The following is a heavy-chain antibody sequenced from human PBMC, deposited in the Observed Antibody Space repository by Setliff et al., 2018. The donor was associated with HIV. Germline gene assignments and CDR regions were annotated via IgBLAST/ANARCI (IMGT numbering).Heavy chain of an antibody. D-gene: IGHD2-2*01. CDR2: INPNSGGT. J-gene: IGHJ3*02. Sequence: VSCKASGYTFTDYYIHWVRQAPGQGLEWMGRINPNSGGTNYAQKFQGRVTITRDTSISTTYMELSRLTSDDTAVYYCASDIAVIPAASQVGGFDIWGQGTMVTVSS. CDR1: GYTFTDYY. V-gene: IGHV1-2*06. CDR3: ASDIAVIPAASQVGGFDI.